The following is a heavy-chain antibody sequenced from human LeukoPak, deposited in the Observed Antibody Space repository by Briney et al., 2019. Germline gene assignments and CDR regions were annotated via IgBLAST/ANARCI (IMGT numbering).Heavy chain of an antibody. V-gene: IGHV1-2*02. CDR2: INPNSGGT. CDR3: ARDHSPYCSGGSCYSGYFDY. J-gene: IGHJ4*02. D-gene: IGHD2-15*01. Sequence: ASVKVSCKASGYTFTGCYMHWVRQAPGQGLEWMGWINPNSGGTNYAQKFQGRVTMTRDTSISTAYMELSRLRSDDTAVYYCARDHSPYCSGGSCYSGYFDYWGQGTLVTVSS. CDR1: GYTFTGCY.